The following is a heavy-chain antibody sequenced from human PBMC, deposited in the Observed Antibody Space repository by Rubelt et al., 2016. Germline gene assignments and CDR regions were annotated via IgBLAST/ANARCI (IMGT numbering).Heavy chain of an antibody. CDR1: GFTFSSYS. J-gene: IGHJ4*02. D-gene: IGHD1-26*01. CDR2: IKSSSDGGTP. CDR3: AKEIRVLVGAASAFDY. V-gene: IGHV3-15*07. Sequence: GGLVQPGGSLRLSCAASGFTFSSYSMNWVRQAPGKGLEWVGRIKSSSDGGTPDYAAPVKGRFTISRDDSKNTLYLQMNSLRAEDTAMYYCAKEIRVLVGAASAFDYGGQGTLVTVAS.